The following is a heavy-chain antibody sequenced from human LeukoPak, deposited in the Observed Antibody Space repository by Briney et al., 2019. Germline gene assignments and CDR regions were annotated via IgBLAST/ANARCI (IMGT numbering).Heavy chain of an antibody. V-gene: IGHV4-4*07. D-gene: IGHD2-2*02. CDR1: GGSISSYS. CDR3: AGEQYPYFDY. Sequence: SETLSLTCTVSGGSISSYSWTWIRQPAGKGLEWIGRIHTSGSTNYNPSLKSRVTMSVDTSKNQFSLKLSSVTAADTAIYYCAGEQYPYFDYWGQGTLVTVSS. J-gene: IGHJ4*02. CDR2: IHTSGST.